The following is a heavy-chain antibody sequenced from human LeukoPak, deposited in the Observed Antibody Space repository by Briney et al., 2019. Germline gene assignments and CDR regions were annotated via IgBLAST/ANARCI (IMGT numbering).Heavy chain of an antibody. J-gene: IGHJ4*02. Sequence: SGTLSLTCTVSVGSISGYFWSWVRQAPGTGLDWIGHIYYSGATNYNPSLRIRVTISEDKSKNQFSLKLRCVTAADTDVYYCARAQYSGSCFDYWGQGTLVTVSS. D-gene: IGHD1-26*01. CDR1: VGSISGYF. CDR2: IYYSGAT. CDR3: ARAQYSGSCFDY. V-gene: IGHV4-59*13.